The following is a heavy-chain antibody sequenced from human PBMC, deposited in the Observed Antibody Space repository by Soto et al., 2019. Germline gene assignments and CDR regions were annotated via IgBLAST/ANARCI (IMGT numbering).Heavy chain of an antibody. CDR1: GFNLNTYT. J-gene: IGHJ5*02. Sequence: CLRLSCAASGFNLNTYTMNWVRQAPGKGLESISGISGSVSGISGSGAATHYADSVRGRFIISSDDSNNTVFLEMNSLRAEDTAAYYCARSPSVKRYFDWLPNNSWFDPWGQGTLVTVAS. CDR2: ISGSVSGISGSGAAT. V-gene: IGHV3-23*01. CDR3: ARSPSVKRYFDWLPNNSWFDP. D-gene: IGHD3-9*01.